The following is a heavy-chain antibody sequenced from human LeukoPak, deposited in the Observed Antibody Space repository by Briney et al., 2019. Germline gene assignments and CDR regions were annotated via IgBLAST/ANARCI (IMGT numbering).Heavy chain of an antibody. D-gene: IGHD2-21*02. CDR2: IIPIFGTA. J-gene: IGHJ4*02. V-gene: IGHV1-69*13. Sequence: SVKVSCKASGGTFSSYAINWVRQAPGQGLEWMGGIIPIFGTANYAQKFQGRVTITADESTSTAYMELSSLRSEDTAVYYCARGTLIAYCGGDCYGSFDYWGQGTLVTVSS. CDR3: ARGTLIAYCGGDCYGSFDY. CDR1: GGTFSSYA.